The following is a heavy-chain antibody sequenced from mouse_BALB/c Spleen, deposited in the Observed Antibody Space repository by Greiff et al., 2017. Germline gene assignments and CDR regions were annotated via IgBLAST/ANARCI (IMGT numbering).Heavy chain of an antibody. D-gene: IGHD1-1*01. CDR1: GDSITSCY. Sequence: EVQLQESGPSLVKPSQTLSLTCSVTGDSITSCYWNWVRKFPGNKLEYMGYISYSGSTYYNPSLKSRISITRDTSKNQYYLQLNSVTTEDTATYYCARASFMAYAMDYWGQGTSVTVSS. CDR2: ISYSGST. J-gene: IGHJ4*01. V-gene: IGHV3-8*02. CDR3: ARASFMAYAMDY.